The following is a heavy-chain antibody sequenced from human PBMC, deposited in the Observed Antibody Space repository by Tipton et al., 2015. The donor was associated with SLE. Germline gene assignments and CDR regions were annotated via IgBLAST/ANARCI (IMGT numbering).Heavy chain of an antibody. J-gene: IGHJ3*02. V-gene: IGHV4-59*12. CDR2: IYYNGNT. D-gene: IGHD3-10*01. Sequence: TLSLTCTVSVGSISSYYWSWIRQPPGKGLEWIGYIYYNGNTNYNPSLKSRVTISVDTSKNQFSLKLSSVTAADTAVYYCARGPGLLWFGERKGAFDIWGQGTMVTVSS. CDR3: ARGPGLLWFGERKGAFDI. CDR1: VGSISSYY.